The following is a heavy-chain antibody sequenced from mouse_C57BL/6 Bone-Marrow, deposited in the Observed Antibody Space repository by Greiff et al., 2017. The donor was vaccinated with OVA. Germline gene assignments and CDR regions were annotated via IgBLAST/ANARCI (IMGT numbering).Heavy chain of an antibody. D-gene: IGHD3-2*02. V-gene: IGHV14-4*01. CDR2: IDPENGDT. Sequence: EVKLQESGAELVRPGASVKLSCTASGFNIKDDYMHWVKQRPEQGLEWIGWIDPENGDTEYASKFPGKATITADTSSNTAYLQLSSLTSEDTAVYYCTTHPQDSSGSAWFAYWGQGTLVTVSA. CDR1: GFNIKDDY. CDR3: TTHPQDSSGSAWFAY. J-gene: IGHJ3*01.